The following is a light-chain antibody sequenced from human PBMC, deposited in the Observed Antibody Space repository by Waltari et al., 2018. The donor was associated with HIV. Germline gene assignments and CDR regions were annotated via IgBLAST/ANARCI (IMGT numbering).Light chain of an antibody. J-gene: IGLJ1*01. CDR2: RNN. Sequence: QSVLTQPPSASGTPGQRVTISCSGSSSNIGSNYVYWYQQLPGPAPKLLIDRNNQRPSGVPDRFSGSKSGTSASLAISGLRSEDEADYYCAAWDGRRGVFGTGTKVTVL. V-gene: IGLV1-47*01. CDR1: SSNIGSNY. CDR3: AAWDGRRGV.